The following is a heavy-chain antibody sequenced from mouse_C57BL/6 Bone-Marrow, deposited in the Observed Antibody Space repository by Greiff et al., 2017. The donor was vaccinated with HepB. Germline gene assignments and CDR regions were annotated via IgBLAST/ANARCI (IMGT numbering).Heavy chain of an antibody. CDR1: GYTFTDYY. D-gene: IGHD2-5*01. V-gene: IGHV1-19*01. J-gene: IGHJ4*01. CDR3: ARPFYYSNFPIAMDY. Sequence: VQLKESGPVLVKPGASVKMSCKASGYTFTDYYMNWVKQSHGKSLEWIGVINPYNGGTSYNQKFKGKATLTVDKSSSTAYMELNSLTSEDSAVYYCARPFYYSNFPIAMDYWGQGTSVTVSS. CDR2: INPYNGGT.